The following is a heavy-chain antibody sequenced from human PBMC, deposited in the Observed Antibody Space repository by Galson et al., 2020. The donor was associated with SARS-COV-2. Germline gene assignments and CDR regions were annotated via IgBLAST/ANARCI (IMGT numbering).Heavy chain of an antibody. Sequence: GESLKISFAASGFTFSSYSMNWVRQAPGKGLEWVSSISSSSSYIYYADSVKGRFTISRDNAKNSLYLQMNSLRAEDTAVYYCARVVATLGVRVLYGMDVWGQGTTVTVSS. CDR3: ARVVATLGVRVLYGMDV. J-gene: IGHJ6*02. CDR1: GFTFSSYS. CDR2: ISSSSSYI. V-gene: IGHV3-21*01. D-gene: IGHD2-15*01.